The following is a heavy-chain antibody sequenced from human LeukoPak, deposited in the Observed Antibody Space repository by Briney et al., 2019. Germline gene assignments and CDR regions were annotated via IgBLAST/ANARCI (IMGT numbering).Heavy chain of an antibody. D-gene: IGHD6-19*01. CDR3: ARAHTTGWY. V-gene: IGHV1-2*02. Sequence: ASVKVSCKASGYTLIYYYVHWVRQAPGQGLEWMGWINPNAGGTNYAQKFQGRVTMAWDTSITTTYMELSRLTSDDTAVYYCARAHTTGWYWGQGTQVTVSS. CDR1: GYTLIYYY. J-gene: IGHJ4*02. CDR2: INPNAGGT.